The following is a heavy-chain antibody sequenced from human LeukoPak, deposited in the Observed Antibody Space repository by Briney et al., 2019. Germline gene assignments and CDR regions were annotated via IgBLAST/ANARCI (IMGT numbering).Heavy chain of an antibody. V-gene: IGHV1-18*01. J-gene: IGHJ5*02. Sequence: ASVKVSCKASGYTFTSYGISWVRQAPGQGLEWMGWISAYNGNTNYAQKLQGRVTMTTDTSTSTAYMELRSLRSDDTAVYYCASSALLWFGDHNWFDPWGQGTLVTVSS. CDR2: ISAYNGNT. CDR1: GYTFTSYG. D-gene: IGHD3-10*01. CDR3: ASSALLWFGDHNWFDP.